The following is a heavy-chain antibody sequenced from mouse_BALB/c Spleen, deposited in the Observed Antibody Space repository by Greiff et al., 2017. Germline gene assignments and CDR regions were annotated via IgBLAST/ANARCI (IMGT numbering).Heavy chain of an antibody. CDR3: GRGLTAYAMDY. D-gene: IGHD1-2*01. CDR1: GYSFTGYF. V-gene: IGHV1-37*01. CDR2: INPYNGDT. Sequence: EVKLMESGPELVKPGASVKISCKASGYSFTGYFMNWVKQSHGKSLEWIGRINPYNGDTFYNQKFKGKATLTVDKSSSTAHMELLSLTSEDSAVYYCGRGLTAYAMDYWGQGTSVTVSS. J-gene: IGHJ4*01.